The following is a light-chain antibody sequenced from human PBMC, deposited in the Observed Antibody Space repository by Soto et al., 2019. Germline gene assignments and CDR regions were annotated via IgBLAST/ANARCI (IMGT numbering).Light chain of an antibody. Sequence: EIVLTQSPGTLSLSPGERATLSCRASQSVPKNYLAWYQHKPGQAPRLLIDDASRRATGIPDRFSGSGSGTDFTLTISRLEPEDFAVYYCQQCSIVPLTFGGGTKVEIK. CDR3: QQCSIVPLT. CDR2: DAS. CDR1: QSVPKNY. V-gene: IGKV3D-20*02. J-gene: IGKJ4*01.